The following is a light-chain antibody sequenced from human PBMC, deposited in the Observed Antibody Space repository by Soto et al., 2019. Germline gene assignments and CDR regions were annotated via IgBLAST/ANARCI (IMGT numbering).Light chain of an antibody. CDR1: QSVSSSY. CDR3: QQYGGSPRT. J-gene: IGKJ4*01. CDR2: GAS. Sequence: EIVLTQSPGTLSLSPGERATLSCRASQSVSSSYLAWYQQTPGQAPRLLIDGASSRATGIPDRFSGSGSGTDFTLTISRLEPEDFAVYDCQQYGGSPRTFGGGTKVEIK. V-gene: IGKV3-20*01.